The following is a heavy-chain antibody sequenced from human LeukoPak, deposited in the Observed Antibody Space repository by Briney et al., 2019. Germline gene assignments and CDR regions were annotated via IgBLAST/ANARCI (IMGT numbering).Heavy chain of an antibody. D-gene: IGHD2-2*01. J-gene: IGHJ3*02. CDR3: ARDGGLGYCSSTSCPNDAFDI. V-gene: IGHV4-61*02. CDR2: IYTSGST. Sequence: KPSETLSLTCTVSGGSISSSSYYWGWIRQPAGKGLEWIGRIYTSGSTNYNPSLKSRVTMSVDTSKNQFSLKLSSVTAADTAVYYCARDGGLGYCSSTSCPNDAFDIWGQGTMVTVSS. CDR1: GGSISSSSYY.